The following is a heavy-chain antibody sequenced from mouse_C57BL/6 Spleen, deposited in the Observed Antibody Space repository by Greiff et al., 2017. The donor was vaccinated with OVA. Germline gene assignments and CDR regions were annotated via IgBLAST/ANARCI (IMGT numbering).Heavy chain of an antibody. Sequence: QVQLQQPGAELVMPGASVKLSCKASGYTFTSYWMHWVQQRPGQGLEWIGEIDPSDSYTNYNQKFKGKSTLTVDKSSSTAYMQLSSLTSEDSAVYYCARWYFDVWGTGTTVTVSS. CDR1: GYTFTSYW. V-gene: IGHV1-69*01. CDR3: ARWYFDV. CDR2: IDPSDSYT. J-gene: IGHJ1*03.